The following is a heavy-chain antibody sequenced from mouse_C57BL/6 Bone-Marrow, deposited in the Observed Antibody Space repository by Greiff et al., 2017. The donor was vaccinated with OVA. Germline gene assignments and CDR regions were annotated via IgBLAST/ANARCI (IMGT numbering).Heavy chain of an antibody. CDR2: IDPENGDT. J-gene: IGHJ2*01. V-gene: IGHV14-4*01. Sequence: VQLQQSGAELVRPGASVKLSCTASGFNIKDDYMHWVKQRPEQGLEWIGWIDPENGDTEYASQFQGKATLTADTSSNTAYLQLSSLTSEDTAVYYCTTGNTTSPKDCDYWGQGTTLTVSS. CDR1: GFNIKDDY. D-gene: IGHD2-12*01. CDR3: TTGNTTSPKDCDY.